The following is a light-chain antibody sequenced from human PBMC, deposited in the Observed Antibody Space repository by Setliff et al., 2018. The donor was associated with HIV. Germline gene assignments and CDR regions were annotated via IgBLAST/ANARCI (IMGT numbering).Light chain of an antibody. CDR3: ASWDDSLSVVA. J-gene: IGLJ2*01. CDR1: GSNIGSNY. CDR2: STN. Sequence: VLTQPPSASGTPGQTISISCSGGGSNIGSNYVYWYQQLPGTAPKLLIFSTNERPSGVPDRFSGSKSGASASLAISGLRSEDEADYYCASWDDSLSVVAFGGGTKVTVL. V-gene: IGLV1-47*01.